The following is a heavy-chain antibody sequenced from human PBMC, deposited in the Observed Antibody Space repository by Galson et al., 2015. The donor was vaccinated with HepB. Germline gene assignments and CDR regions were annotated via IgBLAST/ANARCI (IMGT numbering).Heavy chain of an antibody. J-gene: IGHJ5*02. CDR3: ARAWRYYDSSGSIPAWFDP. CDR1: GGSISSYY. Sequence: ETLSLTCTVSGGSISSYYWSWIRQPPGKGLEWIGYIYYSGSTNYNPSLKSRVTISVDTSKNQFSLKLSSVTAADTAVYYCARAWRYYDSSGSIPAWFDPWGQGTLVTVSS. V-gene: IGHV4-59*01. D-gene: IGHD3-22*01. CDR2: IYYSGST.